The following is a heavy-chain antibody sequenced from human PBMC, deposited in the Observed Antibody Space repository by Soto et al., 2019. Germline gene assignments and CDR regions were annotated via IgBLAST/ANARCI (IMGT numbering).Heavy chain of an antibody. CDR3: ARVRDSSGWFPSYYYYYGMDV. Sequence: GASVKVSCEACGGRLSSYAISWVRQAPGQGLEWMGGIIPIFGTANYAQKFQGRVTITADESTSTAYMELSSLRSEDTAVYYCARVRDSSGWFPSYYYYYGMDVWGQGTTVTVSS. J-gene: IGHJ6*02. D-gene: IGHD6-19*01. CDR2: IIPIFGTA. V-gene: IGHV1-69*13. CDR1: GGRLSSYA.